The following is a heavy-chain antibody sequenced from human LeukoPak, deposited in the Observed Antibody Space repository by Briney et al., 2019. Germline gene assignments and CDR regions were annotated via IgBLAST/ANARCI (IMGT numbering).Heavy chain of an antibody. CDR3: ARRGSSWSNFDY. V-gene: IGHV4-39*01. D-gene: IGHD6-13*01. J-gene: IGHJ4*02. CDR1: GGSISSSSYY. Sequence: PSETLSLTCTVSGGSISSSSYYWGWIRQPPGKGLEWIGSIYYSGSTYYNPSLKSRVTISVDTSKNQFSLNLRSVTAADTAVYYCARRGSSWSNFDYWGQGTLDTVSS. CDR2: IYYSGST.